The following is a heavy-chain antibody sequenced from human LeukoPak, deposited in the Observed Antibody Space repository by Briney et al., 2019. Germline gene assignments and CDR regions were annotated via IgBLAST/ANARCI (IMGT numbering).Heavy chain of an antibody. CDR2: ISTRGST. CDR1: GGSISSYY. Sequence: SETLSLTCTVSGGSISSYYWSWIRQPAGKGLEWIGRISTRGSTSYNPSLKSRVTMSVDTSKNQFSLELSAVTAADTAFYYCARSDTAMNWFDPWGQGTLVTVSS. D-gene: IGHD5-18*01. J-gene: IGHJ5*02. V-gene: IGHV4-4*07. CDR3: ARSDTAMNWFDP.